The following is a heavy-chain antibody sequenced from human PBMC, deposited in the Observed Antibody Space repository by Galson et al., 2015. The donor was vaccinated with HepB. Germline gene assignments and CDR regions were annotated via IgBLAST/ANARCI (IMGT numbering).Heavy chain of an antibody. CDR1: GGTFSSYA. CDR2: IIPILGIA. D-gene: IGHD4-17*01. CDR3: ASVPPTVTGFWYFDL. J-gene: IGHJ2*01. V-gene: IGHV1-69*10. Sequence: SVKVSCKASGGTFSSYAISWVRQAPGQGLEWMGGIIPILGIANYAQKFKGRVTITADKSTSTAYMELSSLRSEDTAVYYCASVPPTVTGFWYFDLWGRGTLVTVSS.